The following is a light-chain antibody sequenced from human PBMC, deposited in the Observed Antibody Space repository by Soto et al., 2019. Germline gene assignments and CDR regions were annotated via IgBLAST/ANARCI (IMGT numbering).Light chain of an antibody. J-gene: IGKJ1*01. V-gene: IGKV2-28*01. Sequence: DIVMTQSPLPLPVTPGEPASISCRSSQSLLHSDGYIYLDWYLQRPGQSPQLLICLGSNRASGVPDRFSGSGSGTHFTLTISRVEAEDFGVYYCMQALQTPWTFGQGTRVEVK. CDR2: LGS. CDR3: MQALQTPWT. CDR1: QSLLHSDGYIY.